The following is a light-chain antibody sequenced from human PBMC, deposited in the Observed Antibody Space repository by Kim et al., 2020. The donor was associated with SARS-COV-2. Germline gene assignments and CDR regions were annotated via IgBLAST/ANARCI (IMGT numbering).Light chain of an antibody. Sequence: YPGERATLSCRASQGVSTNLAWYQQKPGQAPRLLIYGASTRATGIPARFSGSGSGTEFTLTISSLQSEDFAVYYCQQYNNWPPLTFGGGTKVDIK. CDR1: QGVSTN. CDR3: QQYNNWPPLT. V-gene: IGKV3-15*01. J-gene: IGKJ4*01. CDR2: GAS.